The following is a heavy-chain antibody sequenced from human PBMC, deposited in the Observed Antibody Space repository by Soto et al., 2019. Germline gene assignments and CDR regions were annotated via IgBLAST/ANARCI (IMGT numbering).Heavy chain of an antibody. CDR2: IYPGDSDT. Sequence: EVQLVRSGAEVKKPGESLKISCKGSGYSFTSYWIGWVRQMPGKGLEWMGIIYPGDSDTRYSPSFQGQVTISADKSIXAXYXPGSSLKASDTAMYCCGRQEEVKGWGYSSSWLTFDYWGQGTLVTVSS. D-gene: IGHD6-13*01. J-gene: IGHJ4*02. CDR1: GYSFTSYW. CDR3: GRQEEVKGWGYSSSWLTFDY. V-gene: IGHV5-51*01.